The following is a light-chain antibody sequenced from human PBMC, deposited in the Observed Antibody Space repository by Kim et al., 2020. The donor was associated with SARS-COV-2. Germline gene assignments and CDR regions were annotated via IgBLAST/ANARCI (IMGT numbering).Light chain of an antibody. J-gene: IGLJ1*01. Sequence: SITISCTGTSSDVGNYNLVSWYQQHPGKAPKLMIYEISKRPSGVSNRFSGSKSGNPASLTISGLQAEYDADYYCCSYAGSSTFEVFGTGTKVTVL. CDR1: SSDVGNYNL. CDR3: CSYAGSSTFEV. V-gene: IGLV2-23*02. CDR2: EIS.